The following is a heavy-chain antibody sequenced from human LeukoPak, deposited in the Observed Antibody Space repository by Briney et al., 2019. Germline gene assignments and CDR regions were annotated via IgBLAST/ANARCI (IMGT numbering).Heavy chain of an antibody. CDR1: GYTFTSYY. CDR3: ARERDGYKKARYNWFDP. J-gene: IGHJ5*02. CDR2: INPSGGST. D-gene: IGHD5-24*01. Sequence: ASVKVSCKASGYTFTSYYMHWVRQAPGQGLEWMGIINPSGGSTSYAQKFQGRVTMTRDTSTSTVYMELSSLRSEDTAVYYCARERDGYKKARYNWFDPWGQGTLVTVSS. V-gene: IGHV1-46*01.